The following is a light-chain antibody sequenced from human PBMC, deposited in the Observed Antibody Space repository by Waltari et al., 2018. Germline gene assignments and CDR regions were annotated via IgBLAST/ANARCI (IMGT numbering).Light chain of an antibody. J-gene: IGKJ2*01. V-gene: IGKV4-1*01. CDR2: WAS. Sequence: DIVMTQSPDSLAVSLGERATINCKSSQNILYSSNNKNYLAWYQQKPGQPPKLLIYWASTREFGVPDRFSGSRSETDFTLTISSLQAEDVAVYYCQQYYTTPPYTFGQGTKLEIK. CDR1: QNILYSSNNKNY. CDR3: QQYYTTPPYT.